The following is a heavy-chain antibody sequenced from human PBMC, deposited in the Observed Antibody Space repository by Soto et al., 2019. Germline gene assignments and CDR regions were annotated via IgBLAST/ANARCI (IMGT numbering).Heavy chain of an antibody. J-gene: IGHJ3*02. CDR3: ARLVGDIVVVVARFDAFDI. CDR1: GGSISSSSYY. V-gene: IGHV4-39*01. D-gene: IGHD2-15*01. Sequence: QLQLQESGPGLVKPSETLSLTCTVSGGSISSSSYYWGWIRQPPGKGLEWIGSIYYSGSTYYNPSLKSRVTISVDTSKNQLSLKLSAVTAADTAVYYCARLVGDIVVVVARFDAFDIWGQGTMVTVSS. CDR2: IYYSGST.